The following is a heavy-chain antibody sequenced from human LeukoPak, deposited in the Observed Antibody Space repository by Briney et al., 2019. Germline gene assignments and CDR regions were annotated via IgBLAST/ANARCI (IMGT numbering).Heavy chain of an antibody. CDR2: INPNSGGT. J-gene: IGHJ3*02. V-gene: IGHV1-2*02. D-gene: IGHD3-22*01. CDR1: GYXFTGYY. CDR3: ARGGERYYEPFDI. Sequence: ASVTVSCKASGYXFTGYYIHWVRQAPGQGLEWMGWINPNSGGTNYAQKFQGRVTMTRDTSISTAYMELSRLRSDDTAVYYCARGGERYYEPFDIWGQGTMVTVSS.